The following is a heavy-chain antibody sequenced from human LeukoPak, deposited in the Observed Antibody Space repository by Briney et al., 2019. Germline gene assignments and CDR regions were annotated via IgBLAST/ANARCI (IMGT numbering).Heavy chain of an antibody. CDR3: ARPYYYDSSGYCFDY. J-gene: IGHJ4*02. CDR1: GFTFSSYA. D-gene: IGHD3-22*01. CDR2: ISSNGGST. V-gene: IGHV3-64*01. Sequence: GGSLRLSCAASGFTFSSYAMHWVRQAPGKGLEYVSAISSNGGSTYYANSVKGRFTISRDNSKNTLYLQMGSLRAEDMAVYYCARPYYYDSSGYCFDYWGQGTLVTVSS.